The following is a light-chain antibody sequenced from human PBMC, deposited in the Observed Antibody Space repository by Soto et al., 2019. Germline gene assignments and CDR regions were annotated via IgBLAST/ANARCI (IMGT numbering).Light chain of an antibody. V-gene: IGKV3-20*01. CDR1: QSVSSSF. CDR3: QQYGSSPPYT. CDR2: GAS. Sequence: EIVLTQSPGTLSLSPGERATLSCRASQSVSSSFLAWYQQKPGQTPRLLIYGASNRATGIPDRFSGSGSGTDFTLTISRLEPEDFAAYYCQQYGSSPPYTFGQGTKLEIK. J-gene: IGKJ2*01.